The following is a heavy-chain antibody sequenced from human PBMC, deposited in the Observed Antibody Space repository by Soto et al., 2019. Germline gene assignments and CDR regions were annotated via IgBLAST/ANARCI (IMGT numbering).Heavy chain of an antibody. CDR3: ARDLRNWNDDRYFDY. J-gene: IGHJ4*02. D-gene: IGHD1-1*01. Sequence: PSETLSLTCTVSGGSISSYYWSWIRQPPGKGLELIGYIYYSGSTNYNPSLKSRVTISVDTSKNQFSLKLSSVTAADTAVYYCARDLRNWNDDRYFDYWGQGTLVTVSS. CDR2: IYYSGST. V-gene: IGHV4-59*01. CDR1: GGSISSYY.